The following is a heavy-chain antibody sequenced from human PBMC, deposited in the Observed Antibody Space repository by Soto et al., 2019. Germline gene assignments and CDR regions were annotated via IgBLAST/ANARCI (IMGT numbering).Heavy chain of an antibody. V-gene: IGHV1-3*01. D-gene: IGHD2-15*01. CDR2: INAGNGNT. CDR3: ARDLGGWPDY. CDR1: GYTLTSNA. J-gene: IGHJ4*02. Sequence: ASVKVTCKASGYTLTSNAMHWVRQAPGQRLEWMGWINAGNGNTKYSQKFQGRVTITRDTSASTAYMEPSSLRSEDTAVYYCARDLGGWPDYWGQGTLVTVS.